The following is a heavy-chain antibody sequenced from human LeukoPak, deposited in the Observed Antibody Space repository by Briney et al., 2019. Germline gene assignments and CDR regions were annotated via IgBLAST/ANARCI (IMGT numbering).Heavy chain of an antibody. CDR3: AKVRDSSGYYLNPLDY. V-gene: IGHV3-23*01. Sequence: GGSLRLSCAASGFTFSSSAMSWVRQVPGKGLEWVSGISASGGSTSYADSVKGRFTISRDNSKNTLYLQMNSLRAEDTAVYYCAKVRDSSGYYLNPLDYWGQGTLVTVSS. J-gene: IGHJ4*02. CDR1: GFTFSSSA. D-gene: IGHD3-22*01. CDR2: ISASGGST.